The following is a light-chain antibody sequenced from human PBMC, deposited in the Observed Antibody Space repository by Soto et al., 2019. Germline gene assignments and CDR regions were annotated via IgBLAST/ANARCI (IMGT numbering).Light chain of an antibody. CDR3: QQYNSYPYT. CDR2: DAS. J-gene: IGKJ2*01. CDR1: QSISSW. V-gene: IGKV1-5*01. Sequence: DIQMTQSPSTLSASVGDRVTITCRASQSISSWLAWYQQKPGKAPKLLIYDASSLESGVPSRFSGSGSGTEVTLTNSSLQTDDFATYYCQQYNSYPYTFGQGTKLEIK.